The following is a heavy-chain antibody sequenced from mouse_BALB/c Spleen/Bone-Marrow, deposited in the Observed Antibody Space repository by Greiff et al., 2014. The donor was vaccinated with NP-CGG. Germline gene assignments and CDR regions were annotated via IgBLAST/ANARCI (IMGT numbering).Heavy chain of an antibody. CDR3: ARDGNYRYAMDY. D-gene: IGHD2-1*01. Sequence: VQLQQSGDELVKPGASVKLSCMASGFTFTSYWIHWVKQRPGQGPEWIGEINPSNCRTNYNEKFKSKATLTEDKSSSTAYMQLSSLTSEDSAVYYCARDGNYRYAMDYWGQGTSVTVSS. CDR2: INPSNCRT. V-gene: IGHV1S81*02. J-gene: IGHJ4*01. CDR1: GFTFTSYW.